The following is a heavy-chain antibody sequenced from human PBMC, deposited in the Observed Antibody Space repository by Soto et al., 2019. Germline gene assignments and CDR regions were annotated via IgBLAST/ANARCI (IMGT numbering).Heavy chain of an antibody. Sequence: SETLSLTGTVSGGSISSSSDYWGWIRHHPGKGLQWIGRTYYSGSTYYNPSLKRRAPISVNPSKNLFSFKLSSFTAADTAVYYCATPYYYGSGSFQNTNWFDPWGRGSLVTVSS. CDR2: TYYSGST. CDR3: ATPYYYGSGSFQNTNWFDP. CDR1: GGSISSSSDY. J-gene: IGHJ5*02. V-gene: IGHV4-39*01. D-gene: IGHD3-10*01.